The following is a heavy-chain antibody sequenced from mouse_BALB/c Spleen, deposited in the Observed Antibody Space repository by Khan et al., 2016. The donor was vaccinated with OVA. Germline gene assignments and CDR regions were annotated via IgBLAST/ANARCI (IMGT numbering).Heavy chain of an antibody. D-gene: IGHD2-14*01. J-gene: IGHJ4*01. CDR1: GFSLSRYN. CDR3: ARAYYRSDGYYAMDY. Sequence: QVQLKQSGPGLVAPSQSLSITCTVSGFSLSRYNIHWVRQPPGKGLEWLGMIWGGGGTDYNSTLKSRLSIGKDNSKSQVFLKMNSLQTDDSAMYYCARAYYRSDGYYAMDYWGQGTSVTVSS. V-gene: IGHV2-6-4*01. CDR2: IWGGGGT.